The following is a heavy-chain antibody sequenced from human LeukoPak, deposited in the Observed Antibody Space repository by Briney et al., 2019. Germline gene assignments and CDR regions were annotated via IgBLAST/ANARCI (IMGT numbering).Heavy chain of an antibody. Sequence: PSETLSLTCAVYGGSFSGYYWSWIRQPPGKGLEWIGEINHSGSTNYNPSLKSRVTISVDTSKNQFSLKLSSVTAADTAVYYCAREGQLRAFDYWGQGTLVTVSS. J-gene: IGHJ4*02. CDR3: AREGQLRAFDY. V-gene: IGHV4-34*01. CDR2: INHSGST. D-gene: IGHD2-2*01. CDR1: GGSFSGYY.